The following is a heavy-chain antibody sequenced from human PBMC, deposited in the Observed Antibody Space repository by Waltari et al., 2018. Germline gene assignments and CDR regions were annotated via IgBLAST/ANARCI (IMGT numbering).Heavy chain of an antibody. CDR2: LTPTVGAT. CDR3: ARADSSSWSNWFDP. V-gene: IGHV1-2*04. Sequence: QVQLVQSGAEVKKPGASVKVSCKASGYTFTGYYMHWVRQAPGQGLDWLGWLTPTVGATTYAQKFQGWVTMTRDTSISTAYMELSRLRSDDTAVYYCARADSSSWSNWFDPWGQGTLVTVSS. D-gene: IGHD6-13*01. J-gene: IGHJ5*02. CDR1: GYTFTGYY.